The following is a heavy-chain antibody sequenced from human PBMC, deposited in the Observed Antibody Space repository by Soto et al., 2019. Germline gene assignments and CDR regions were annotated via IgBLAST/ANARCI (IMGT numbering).Heavy chain of an antibody. CDR2: IIPIFGTA. CDR1: GGTFSSYA. J-gene: IGHJ5*02. CDR3: ARARVDCSSTSCYTGWFAP. V-gene: IGHV1-69*01. D-gene: IGHD2-2*02. Sequence: QVQLVQSGAEVKKPGSSVKVSCKASGGTFSSYAISWVRQAPGQGLEWMGGIIPIFGTANYAQKFQGRVTITADESTSTAYVELSRLRSEDTAVYYCARARVDCSSTSCYTGWFAPWGQGTLVTVSS.